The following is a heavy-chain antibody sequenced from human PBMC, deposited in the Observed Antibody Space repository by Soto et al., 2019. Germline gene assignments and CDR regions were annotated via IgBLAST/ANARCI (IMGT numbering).Heavy chain of an antibody. V-gene: IGHV1-18*01. CDR3: AGDKSAAKLSNWFDP. J-gene: IGHJ5*02. D-gene: IGHD2-2*01. Sequence: QVQLVQSGAEVKKPGASVKVSCKASGYTFTSYGISWVRQAPGQGLEWMGWISAYNGNTNYAQKLQGKVTMTTDTSTSTAYMELRSLRSDDTAVYYCAGDKSAAKLSNWFDPWGQGTMVTVSS. CDR1: GYTFTSYG. CDR2: ISAYNGNT.